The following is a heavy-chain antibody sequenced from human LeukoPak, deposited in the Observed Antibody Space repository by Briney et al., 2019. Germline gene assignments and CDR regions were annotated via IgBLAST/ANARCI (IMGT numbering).Heavy chain of an antibody. V-gene: IGHV4-31*03. CDR2: IYYSGST. CDR1: GGSISSGGYY. D-gene: IGHD1-26*01. CDR3: ARELSVGATKTFDY. Sequence: SETLSLTCTVSGGSISSGGYYWSWIRQHPGKGLEWIGYIYYSGSTYYNPPLKSRVTISVDTSKNQFSLKLSSVTAADTAVYYCARELSVGATKTFDYWGQGTLVTVSS. J-gene: IGHJ4*02.